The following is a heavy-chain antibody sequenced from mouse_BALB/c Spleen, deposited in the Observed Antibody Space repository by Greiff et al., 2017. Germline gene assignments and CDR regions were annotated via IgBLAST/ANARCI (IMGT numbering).Heavy chain of an antibody. D-gene: IGHD2-3*01. Sequence: QVQLQQSGAELMKPGASVKISCKATGYTFSSYWIEWVKQRPGHGLEWIGEILPGSGSTNYNEKFKGKATFTADTSSNTAYMQLSSLTSEDSAVYYCARTDGYQAWFAYWGQGTLVTVSA. V-gene: IGHV1-9*01. CDR1: GYTFSSYW. CDR2: ILPGSGST. J-gene: IGHJ3*01. CDR3: ARTDGYQAWFAY.